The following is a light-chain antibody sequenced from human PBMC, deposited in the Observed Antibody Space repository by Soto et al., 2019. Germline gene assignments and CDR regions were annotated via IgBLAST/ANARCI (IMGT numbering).Light chain of an antibody. V-gene: IGKV3-15*01. Sequence: EIVLTQSPATRSLSPGERATLSCRASQSVSSNLAWYQQKPGQAPRLLIYGASTRETGIPARFSGSGSGTEFTLTISSLQSEDFAVYYCQQYNNWTITFGQGTRLEIK. CDR2: GAS. CDR3: QQYNNWTIT. J-gene: IGKJ5*01. CDR1: QSVSSN.